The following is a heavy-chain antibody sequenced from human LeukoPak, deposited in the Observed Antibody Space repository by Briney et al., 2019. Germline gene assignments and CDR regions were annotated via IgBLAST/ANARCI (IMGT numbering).Heavy chain of an antibody. CDR1: GGSFSGYY. Sequence: KSSETLSLTCAVYGGSFSGYYWSWIRQPPGKGLEWIGEINHSGSTNYNPSLKSRVTISVDTSKNQFSLKLSSVTAADTAVYYCARGRGVGRPWYFFDYWGQGTLVTVSS. V-gene: IGHV4-34*01. CDR3: ARGRGVGRPWYFFDY. D-gene: IGHD1-26*01. CDR2: INHSGST. J-gene: IGHJ4*02.